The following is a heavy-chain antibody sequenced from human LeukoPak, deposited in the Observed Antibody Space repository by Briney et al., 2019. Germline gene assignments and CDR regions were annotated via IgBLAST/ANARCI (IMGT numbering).Heavy chain of an antibody. CDR2: IYSGASGGDT. Sequence: GGSLRLSCAASGFTFSSYAMSWVRQAPGKGLEWVSVIYSGASGGDTYYADSVRGRFTISRDNSKNTLYLQMNSLRVEDTAVYYCARRDIVATKGLDYWGQGTLVTVSS. V-gene: IGHV3-66*01. D-gene: IGHD5-12*01. J-gene: IGHJ4*02. CDR1: GFTFSSYA. CDR3: ARRDIVATKGLDY.